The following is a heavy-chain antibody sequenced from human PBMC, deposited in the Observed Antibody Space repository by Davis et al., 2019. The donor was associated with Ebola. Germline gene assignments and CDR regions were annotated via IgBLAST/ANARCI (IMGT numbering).Heavy chain of an antibody. CDR2: ISYDGSNK. CDR1: GFTFSSYA. D-gene: IGHD3-3*01. CDR3: ARDKVEIFGVVIINYYGMDV. V-gene: IGHV3-30*04. Sequence: PGGSLRLSCAASGFTFSSYAMHWVRQAPGKGLEWVAVISYDGSNKYYADSVKGRFTISRDNSKNTLYLQMNSLRAEDTAVYYCARDKVEIFGVVIINYYGMDVWGQGTTVTVSS. J-gene: IGHJ6*02.